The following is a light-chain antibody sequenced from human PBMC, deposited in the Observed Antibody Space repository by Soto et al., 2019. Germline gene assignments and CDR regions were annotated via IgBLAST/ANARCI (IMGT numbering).Light chain of an antibody. Sequence: NFMLTQPHSVSESTGKTVTISCTRSSGSIARNYVQWYQQRPGSAPTTVIYEDNQRPSGVPDLFSGSIDSSSNSASLTISGLKIEEEADYYCQSYDSSNQVFGGGTKVTVL. CDR3: QSYDSSNQV. CDR1: SGSIARNY. J-gene: IGLJ2*01. V-gene: IGLV6-57*03. CDR2: EDN.